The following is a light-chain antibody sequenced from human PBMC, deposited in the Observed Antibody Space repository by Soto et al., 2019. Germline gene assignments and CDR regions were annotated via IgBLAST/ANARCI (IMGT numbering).Light chain of an antibody. CDR1: QSVSSN. Sequence: MTQSPATLSVSPGERATLSCRASQSVSSNLAWYQQKPGQAPRLLIYGASTRATGIPARFSGSGSGTEFTLTITSLQPEDIATYFCQKYDTAPLTFGGGTKVEI. CDR3: QKYDTAPLT. CDR2: GAS. V-gene: IGKV3-15*01. J-gene: IGKJ4*01.